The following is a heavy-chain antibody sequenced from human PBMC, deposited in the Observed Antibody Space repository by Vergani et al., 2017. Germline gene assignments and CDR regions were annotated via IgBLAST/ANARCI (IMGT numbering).Heavy chain of an antibody. V-gene: IGHV4-38-2*01. Sequence: QVQLQESGPGLVKPSETLSLTCAVSGYSISSGYYWGWIRQPPGKGLEWIGSIYHSGRTYYNPSLKRRVTISVDTSKNQFSLKLSSMPAADTAVYYCARLSEDIVVGPAALVFDYWGEGTLVTASA. CDR1: GYSISSGYY. CDR2: IYHSGRT. J-gene: IGHJ4*02. D-gene: IGHD2-2*01. CDR3: ARLSEDIVVGPAALVFDY.